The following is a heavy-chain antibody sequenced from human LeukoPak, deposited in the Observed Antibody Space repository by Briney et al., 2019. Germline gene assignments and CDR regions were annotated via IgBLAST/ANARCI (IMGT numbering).Heavy chain of an antibody. Sequence: SETLSLTCTVSGGSIGAYYWSWIRQPAGKGLEWIGRIFTTGGANYNPSLKSRVTMSLDTSKNLFSLKLNSVTAADTAVYYCVRDGPSWGLLWGQGALVTVSS. CDR3: VRDGPSWGLL. D-gene: IGHD7-27*01. CDR1: GGSIGAYY. J-gene: IGHJ4*02. CDR2: IFTTGGA. V-gene: IGHV4-4*07.